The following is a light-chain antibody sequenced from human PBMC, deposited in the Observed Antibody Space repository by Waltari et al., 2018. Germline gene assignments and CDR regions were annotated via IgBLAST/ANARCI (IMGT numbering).Light chain of an antibody. CDR1: SRDVGNYNL. Sequence: QSALTQPASVSGSPGQSITIYCTGTSRDVGNYNLVSWYQQHPGKAPKLMIYEGSKRPSGVSNRFSGSKSGNTASLTISGLQAEDEADYYCCSYAGSNTYVFGTGTKVTVL. CDR3: CSYAGSNTYV. V-gene: IGLV2-23*01. J-gene: IGLJ1*01. CDR2: EGS.